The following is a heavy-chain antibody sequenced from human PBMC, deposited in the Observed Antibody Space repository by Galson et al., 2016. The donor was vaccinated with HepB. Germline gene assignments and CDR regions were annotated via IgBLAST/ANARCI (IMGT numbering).Heavy chain of an antibody. CDR2: IDPFDSYT. Sequence: QSGAEVKKPGESLRISCKGSGYSFISYWITWVRQMPGKGLEWMGTIDPFDSYTNYSPSFQGHITISADKSISTAYLQWSSLRASDTAIYYCARVSIGGWELRVFDFWGQGTLVTVSS. J-gene: IGHJ4*02. D-gene: IGHD1-26*01. CDR3: ARVSIGGWELRVFDF. CDR1: GYSFISYW. V-gene: IGHV5-10-1*01.